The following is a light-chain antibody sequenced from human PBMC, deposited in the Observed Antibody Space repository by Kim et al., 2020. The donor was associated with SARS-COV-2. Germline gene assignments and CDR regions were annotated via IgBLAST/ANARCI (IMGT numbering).Light chain of an antibody. Sequence: DIQMTQSPSSLSASVGDRVTITCQASQDINNYLNWYQQKPGKAPKLLIYDASNLETGVPSRFSGSRSGTDFTLTISSLQPEDIATYFCQQFNNFPLTFGGGTKVDIK. CDR3: QQFNNFPLT. CDR1: QDINNY. CDR2: DAS. V-gene: IGKV1-33*01. J-gene: IGKJ4*01.